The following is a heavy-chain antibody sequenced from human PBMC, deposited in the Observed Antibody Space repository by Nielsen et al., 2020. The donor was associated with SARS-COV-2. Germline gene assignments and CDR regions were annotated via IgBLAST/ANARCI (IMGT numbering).Heavy chain of an antibody. J-gene: IGHJ6*02. CDR2: ISSSSSTI. CDR1: GFTFSSYS. V-gene: IGHV3-48*01. CDR3: ARDSSGRGLYYYGMDV. Sequence: GESLKISCAASGFTFSSYSMNWVRQAPGKGLEWVSYISSSSSTIYYADSVKGRFTISRDNAKNSLYLQMNSLRAEDTAVYYCARDSSGRGLYYYGMDVWGQGTTVTVSS. D-gene: IGHD6-19*01.